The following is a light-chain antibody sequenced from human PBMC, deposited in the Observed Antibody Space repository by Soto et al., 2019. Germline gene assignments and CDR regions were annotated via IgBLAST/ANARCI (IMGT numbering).Light chain of an antibody. CDR1: QSIDNY. J-gene: IGKJ4*01. CDR3: QQASSFPLD. Sequence: DIQMTQSPSSLSASVLDRVTITFLTSQSIDNYLNWYQQKPGKAPKLLMFAASTLQSGVPSRFSGSGSGTDFTLTISSLQPEDFASYYCQQASSFPLDFGGGTKVDIK. CDR2: AAS. V-gene: IGKV1-39*01.